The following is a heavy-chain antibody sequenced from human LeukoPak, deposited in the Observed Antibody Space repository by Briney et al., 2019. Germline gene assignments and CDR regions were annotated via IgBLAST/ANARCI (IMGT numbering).Heavy chain of an antibody. CDR1: GFTFSSYA. CDR3: ARPGYDSYYFDY. V-gene: IGHV3-21*01. CDR2: ISSSSSYI. Sequence: GGSLRLSCAASGFTFSSYAMSWVRQAPGKGLEGVSSISSSSSYIYYADSVKGRFTISRDNAKNSLYLQMNSLRAEDTAVYYCARPGYDSYYFDYWGQGTLVTVSS. D-gene: IGHD5-12*01. J-gene: IGHJ4*02.